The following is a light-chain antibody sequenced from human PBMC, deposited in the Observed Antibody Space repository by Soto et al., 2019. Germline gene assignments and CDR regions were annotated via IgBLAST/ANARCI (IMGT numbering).Light chain of an antibody. Sequence: QSALTQPASVSGSPGQSITISCTGSSSDIGKYNYVSWYQQHPGRAPKVMIYEVSNRPSEISNRFSGSKSGNTASLTISGLQTEDDADYYCSSLTTTTTVLFGGGTKLTVL. V-gene: IGLV2-14*01. J-gene: IGLJ2*01. CDR2: EVS. CDR3: SSLTTTTTVL. CDR1: SSDIGKYNY.